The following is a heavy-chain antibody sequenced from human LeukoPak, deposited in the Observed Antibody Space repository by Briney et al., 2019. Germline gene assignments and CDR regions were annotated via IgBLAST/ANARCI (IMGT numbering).Heavy chain of an antibody. CDR1: GFTFSSYK. D-gene: IGHD6-19*01. V-gene: IGHV3-21*01. Sequence: GGSLRLSCAASGFTFSSYKMNWVRQAPGKGLEWVSSISSSSSYIYYADSVKGRFTISRDNAKNSLYLQMNSLRAEDTAVYYCARDISGWYYFDYWGQGTLVTVSS. CDR3: ARDISGWYYFDY. CDR2: ISSSSSYI. J-gene: IGHJ4*02.